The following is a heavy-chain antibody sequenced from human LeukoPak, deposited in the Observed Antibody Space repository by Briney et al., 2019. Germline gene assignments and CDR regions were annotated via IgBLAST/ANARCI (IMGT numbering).Heavy chain of an antibody. CDR3: ARVAVAGPASYYYYYMDV. CDR2: IYYSGST. Sequence: SQTLSLTCAVSGGSISSGGYSWSWIRQPPGKGLEWIGYIYYSGSTNYNPSLKSRVTISVDTSKNQFSLKLSSVTAADTAVYYCARVAVAGPASYYYYYMDVWGKGTTVTVSS. J-gene: IGHJ6*03. CDR1: GGSISSGGYS. V-gene: IGHV4-30-4*07. D-gene: IGHD6-19*01.